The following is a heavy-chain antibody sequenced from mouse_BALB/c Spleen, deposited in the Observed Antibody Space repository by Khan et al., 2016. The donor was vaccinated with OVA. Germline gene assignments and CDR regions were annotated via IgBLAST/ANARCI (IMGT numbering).Heavy chain of an antibody. V-gene: IGHV1-69*02. CDR2: IDPSDSNT. J-gene: IGHJ3*01. Sequence: QVQLKESGAELVKPGASVKLSCKASGYTFSSYWMHWVKQRPGQGLEWIGEIDPSDSNTNYNQKFKGKATLNVDKSSSPAYMHLSSLTSEDSAVYYCARSYYYGSSTWFAYWGQGTLVTVSA. CDR1: GYTFSSYW. D-gene: IGHD1-1*01. CDR3: ARSYYYGSSTWFAY.